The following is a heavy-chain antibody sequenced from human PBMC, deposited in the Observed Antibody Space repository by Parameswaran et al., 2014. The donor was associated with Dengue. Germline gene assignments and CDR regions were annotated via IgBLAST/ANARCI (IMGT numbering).Heavy chain of an antibody. J-gene: IGHJ6*02. D-gene: IGHD2-8*01. CDR3: AREAGDCTNGVCSPLYGMDV. Sequence: WVRQAPGQGLEWMGWINPNSGGTNYAQKFQGRVTMTRDTSISTAYMELSRLRSDDTAVYYCAREAGDCTNGVCSPLYGMDVWGQGTTVTVSS. CDR2: INPNSGGT. V-gene: IGHV1-2*02.